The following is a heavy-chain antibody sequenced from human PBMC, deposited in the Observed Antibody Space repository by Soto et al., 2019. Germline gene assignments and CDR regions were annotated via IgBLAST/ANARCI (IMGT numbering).Heavy chain of an antibody. V-gene: IGHV3-21*01. CDR2: ISSSSSYI. Sequence: EVQLVESGGGLVKPGGSLRLSCAASGFTFSSYSMNWVRQAPGKGLEWVSSISSSSSYIYYADSVKGRFTISRDNAKNSLYLQMNSLRAEDTAVYYCARDRGHYDFWSGYRAYFDYWGQGTLVTVSS. CDR1: GFTFSSYS. J-gene: IGHJ4*02. D-gene: IGHD3-3*01. CDR3: ARDRGHYDFWSGYRAYFDY.